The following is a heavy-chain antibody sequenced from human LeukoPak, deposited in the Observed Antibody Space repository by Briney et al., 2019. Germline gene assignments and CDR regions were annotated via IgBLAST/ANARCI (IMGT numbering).Heavy chain of an antibody. CDR3: ARDRSRIAAAGIGTKFYYMDV. CDR2: INPNSGGT. J-gene: IGHJ6*03. Sequence: GASVKVSCKASGYTFTGYYMHWVRQAPGQGLEWMGWINPNSGGTNYAQKFQGRVTMTRDTSISTAYLELSRLRSDDTAVYYCARDRSRIAAAGIGTKFYYMDVWGKGTTVTVSS. D-gene: IGHD6-13*01. CDR1: GYTFTGYY. V-gene: IGHV1-2*02.